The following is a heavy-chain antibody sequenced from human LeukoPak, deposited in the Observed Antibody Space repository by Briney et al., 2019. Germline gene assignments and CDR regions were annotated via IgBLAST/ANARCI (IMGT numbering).Heavy chain of an antibody. CDR1: GYTFTSYY. Sequence: ASVKVSCKASGYTFTSYYMHWVRQAPGQGLEWMGIINPSGGSTSYAQKFQGRVTMTRDTSTSTVYMELSSLRSEDTAVYYCARERRRGYSYGRRGFFDYWGQGTLVTVSS. J-gene: IGHJ4*02. CDR2: INPSGGST. CDR3: ARERRRGYSYGRRGFFDY. D-gene: IGHD5-18*01. V-gene: IGHV1-46*01.